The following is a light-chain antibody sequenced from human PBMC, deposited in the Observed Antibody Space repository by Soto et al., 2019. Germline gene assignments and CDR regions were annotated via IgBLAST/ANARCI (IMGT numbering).Light chain of an antibody. CDR2: DAS. CDR1: HDISSY. V-gene: IGKV1D-13*01. CDR3: LQVINYPRT. J-gene: IGKJ1*01. Sequence: IQITQSASSVSVSLGDRVTITGRASHDISSYLTWYQQKPGQAPKLLIYDASNLDTGVPSRFSGSGSGTDFTLAISRLQPEDSATYYCLQVINYPRTFGQGTKVDIK.